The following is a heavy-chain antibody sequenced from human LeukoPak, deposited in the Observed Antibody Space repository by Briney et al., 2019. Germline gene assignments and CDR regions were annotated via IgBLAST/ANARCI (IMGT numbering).Heavy chain of an antibody. CDR3: AKESGYCSSTSCYKY. J-gene: IGHJ4*02. Sequence: PGGSLRLSCAASGFTFSSNAMSWVRQAPGKGLEWVSTISGSGGSTYYADSVKGRFTISRDNSKNRLYLQMNSLRAEDTAVYYCAKESGYCSSTSCYKYWGQGTLVTVSS. D-gene: IGHD2-2*02. CDR1: GFTFSSNA. V-gene: IGHV3-23*01. CDR2: ISGSGGST.